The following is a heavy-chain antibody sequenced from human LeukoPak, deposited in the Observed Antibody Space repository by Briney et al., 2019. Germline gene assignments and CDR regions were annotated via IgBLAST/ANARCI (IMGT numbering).Heavy chain of an antibody. CDR1: GSTFSSYA. CDR2: ISGSGGST. J-gene: IGHJ4*02. Sequence: GGSLRLSCAASGSTFSSYAMSWVRQAPGKGLEWVSAISGSGGSTYYADSVKGRFTISRDNAKNSLYLQMNSLRDEDTAVYYCARDRDKRDYSNYDYDYWGQGTLVTVSS. D-gene: IGHD4-11*01. CDR3: ARDRDKRDYSNYDYDY. V-gene: IGHV3-23*01.